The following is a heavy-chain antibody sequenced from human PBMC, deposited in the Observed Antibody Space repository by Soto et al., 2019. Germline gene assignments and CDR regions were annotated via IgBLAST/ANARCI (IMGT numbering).Heavy chain of an antibody. CDR1: GYTFTSYG. D-gene: IGHD1-26*01. Sequence: QVQLVQSGAEVKKPGASVKVSCKASGYTFTSYGISWVRQAPGQGLEWMGWSSANTGNTNFAQKLQGRVTRTTDTYTSTAYMELRSLRSDDTAVYYCARDGRYSGSYGGYYFDYWGQGTLVTVSS. CDR2: SSANTGNT. CDR3: ARDGRYSGSYGGYYFDY. J-gene: IGHJ4*02. V-gene: IGHV1-18*01.